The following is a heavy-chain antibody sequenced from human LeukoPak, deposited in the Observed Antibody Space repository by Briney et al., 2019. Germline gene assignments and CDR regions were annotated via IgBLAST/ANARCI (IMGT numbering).Heavy chain of an antibody. D-gene: IGHD1-26*01. CDR1: GYTFTGYY. CDR2: INPNSGGT. Sequence: ASVKVSCKASGYTFTGYYMHWVRQAPGQGLEWMGWINPNSGGTNYAQKFQGRATMTRDTSISTAYMELSRLRSDDTAVYYCARTIVGAVTEFDYWGQGTLVTVSS. J-gene: IGHJ4*02. CDR3: ARTIVGAVTEFDY. V-gene: IGHV1-2*02.